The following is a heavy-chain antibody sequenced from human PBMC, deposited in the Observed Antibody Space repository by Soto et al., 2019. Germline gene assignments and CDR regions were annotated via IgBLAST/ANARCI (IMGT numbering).Heavy chain of an antibody. J-gene: IGHJ6*02. V-gene: IGHV4-59*08. CDR2: IYYSGST. Sequence: PSETLSLTCTGSGGSISRGYWSWCRQPPGKGLEWIGYIYYSGSTNYNPSLKSRVTISVDTSKNQFSLKLSSVTAADTAVYYCARHRGLYGSGSAYYYGMDVWGQGTTVT. CDR1: GGSISRGY. CDR3: ARHRGLYGSGSAYYYGMDV. D-gene: IGHD3-10*01.